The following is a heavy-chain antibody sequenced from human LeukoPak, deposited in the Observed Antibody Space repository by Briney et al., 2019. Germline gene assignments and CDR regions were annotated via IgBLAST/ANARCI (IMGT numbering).Heavy chain of an antibody. J-gene: IGHJ6*03. Sequence: GGSLRLSCAASGFTFSSYAMHWVRQAPGKGLEWVAVISYDGSNKYYADSVKGRFTISRDNSKNTLYLQMNSLRAEDTAVYCCAKDGIAARLQHYYYMDVWGKGTTVTVSS. D-gene: IGHD6-6*01. V-gene: IGHV3-30-3*01. CDR2: ISYDGSNK. CDR1: GFTFSSYA. CDR3: AKDGIAARLQHYYYMDV.